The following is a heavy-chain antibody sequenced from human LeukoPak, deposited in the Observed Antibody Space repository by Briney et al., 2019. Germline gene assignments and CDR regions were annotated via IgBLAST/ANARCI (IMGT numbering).Heavy chain of an antibody. V-gene: IGHV1-69*05. CDR3: ASSHGGDFDY. CDR1: GYTFTSYG. CDR2: IIPIFGTA. J-gene: IGHJ4*02. D-gene: IGHD4-23*01. Sequence: ASVKVSCKASGYTFTSYGISWVRQAPGQGLEWMGGIIPIFGTANYAQKFQGRVTITTDESTSTAYMELSSLRSEDTAVYYCASSHGGDFDYWGQGTLVTVSS.